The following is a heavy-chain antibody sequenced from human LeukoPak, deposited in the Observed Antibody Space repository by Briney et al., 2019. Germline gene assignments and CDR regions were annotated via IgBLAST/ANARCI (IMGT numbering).Heavy chain of an antibody. Sequence: SVKVSCKASGGTFSSYAISWVRQAPGQGLEWMGRIIPIFGIANYAQKFQGRVTITADKSTSTAYMELSSLRSEDTAVYYCVRDSTGTSESDYWGQGTLVTVSS. CDR3: VRDSTGTSESDY. J-gene: IGHJ4*02. CDR1: GGTFSSYA. CDR2: IIPIFGIA. V-gene: IGHV1-69*04. D-gene: IGHD1-1*01.